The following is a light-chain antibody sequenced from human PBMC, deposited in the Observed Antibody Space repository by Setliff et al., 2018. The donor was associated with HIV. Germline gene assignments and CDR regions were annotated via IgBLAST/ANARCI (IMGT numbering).Light chain of an antibody. CDR1: TSDIGSYNR. Sequence: QSALTQPASMSGSPGQSIIISCTGTTSDIGSYNRVSWYQQRPGTAPKLIIYEVNKRPSGVSNRFSGSKSGTTASLAISGLQADDEADYYCCSYAGSNIFVVFGTGTKV. CDR3: CSYAGSNIFVV. CDR2: EVN. J-gene: IGLJ1*01. V-gene: IGLV2-23*02.